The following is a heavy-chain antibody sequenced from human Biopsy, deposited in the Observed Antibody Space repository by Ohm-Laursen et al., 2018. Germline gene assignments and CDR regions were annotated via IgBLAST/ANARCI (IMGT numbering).Heavy chain of an antibody. J-gene: IGHJ2*01. CDR1: GGSISSYY. CDR2: IYYTEST. D-gene: IGHD1-26*01. V-gene: IGHV4-59*08. CDR3: ARHAPSYSGSYWRYFDL. Sequence: SETLSLTCTVSGGSISSYYWSWIRQPPGKGLEWIGYIYYTESTNYNPSLKSRVTISVDTSMNHLSLRLTSVTAADTAVYYCARHAPSYSGSYWRYFDLWGRGSPVTVPS.